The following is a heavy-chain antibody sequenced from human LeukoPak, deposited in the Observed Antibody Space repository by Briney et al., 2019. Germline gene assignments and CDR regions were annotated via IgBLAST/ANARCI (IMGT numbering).Heavy chain of an antibody. CDR1: GFAFSDFY. D-gene: IGHD2-15*01. CDR2: ISGSGGST. V-gene: IGHV3-23*01. Sequence: PGGSLRLSCAASGFAFSDFYMSWIRQAPGKGLEWVSAISGSGGSTYYADSVKGRFTISRDNSKNTLYLQMNSLRAEDTAVYYCAKAGKYCSGGSYYPYYYYYYMDVWGKGTTVTVSS. CDR3: AKAGKYCSGGSYYPYYYYYYMDV. J-gene: IGHJ6*03.